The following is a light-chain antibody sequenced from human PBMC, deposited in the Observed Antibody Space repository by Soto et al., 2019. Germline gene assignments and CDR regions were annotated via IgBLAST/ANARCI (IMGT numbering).Light chain of an antibody. Sequence: DIVMTQSPATLSVAPGERVTFSCRASQGVSSKLAWYQHKPGQAPRLLISGASTGATGIPARFSGSGSGTEFTLTISSLQSEDCAIYYCQQYHTWPINFGGGTKVEIK. J-gene: IGKJ4*01. CDR3: QQYHTWPIN. CDR1: QGVSSK. CDR2: GAS. V-gene: IGKV3-15*01.